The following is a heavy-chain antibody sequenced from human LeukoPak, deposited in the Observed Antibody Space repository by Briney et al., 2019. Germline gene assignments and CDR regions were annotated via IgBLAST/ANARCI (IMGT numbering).Heavy chain of an antibody. D-gene: IGHD7-27*01. CDR3: ARVRNWGIFDY. J-gene: IGHJ4*02. V-gene: IGHV4-30-4*01. CDR1: GGSISSGDYY. Sequence: PSETLSLTCTVSGGSISSGDYYWSWIRQPPGKGLEWIGYTYYSGSTYYNPSLKSRVTISVDTSKNQFSLKLRSVTAADTAVYYCARVRNWGIFDYWGQGTLVTVSS. CDR2: TYYSGST.